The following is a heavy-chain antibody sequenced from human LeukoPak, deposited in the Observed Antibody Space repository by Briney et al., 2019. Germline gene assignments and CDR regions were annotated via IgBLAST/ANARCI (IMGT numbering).Heavy chain of an antibody. CDR2: ISYDGSNK. CDR3: ARGLSMTGGFDY. D-gene: IGHD1-14*01. V-gene: IGHV3-30*04. J-gene: IGHJ4*02. Sequence: GGSLRLSCAASGFTFSSYAMHWVRQAPGKGLEWVAVISYDGSNKYYADSVKGRFTISRDYSKNTLYLQMNSLRAEDTAVYYCARGLSMTGGFDYWGQGTLVTVSS. CDR1: GFTFSSYA.